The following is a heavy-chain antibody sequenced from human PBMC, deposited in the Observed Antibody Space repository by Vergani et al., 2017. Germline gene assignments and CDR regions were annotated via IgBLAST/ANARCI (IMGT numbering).Heavy chain of an antibody. V-gene: IGHV4-59*01. D-gene: IGHD3-16*01. CDR1: GGSTSGYY. Sequence: QVRLQESGPGLVKPSETLSLTCSVSGGSTSGYYWSWIRQPPGKELEWIGYMYHSGSTNYNPSLETRVTISGDTSKNQFSLKLNSVTAADTAIYYCGRVADFYVWWSLLLVLWGEGILVTFSS. CDR2: MYHSGST. CDR3: GRVADFYVWWSLLLVL. J-gene: IGHJ4*02.